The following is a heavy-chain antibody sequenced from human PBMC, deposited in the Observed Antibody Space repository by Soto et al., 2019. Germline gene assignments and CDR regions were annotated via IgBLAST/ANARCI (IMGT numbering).Heavy chain of an antibody. D-gene: IGHD3-22*01. CDR1: GGSISSGGYS. J-gene: IGHJ4*02. Sequence: PSETLSLTCAVSGGSISSGGYSWSWIRQPPGKGLEWIGYIYHSGSTYYNPSLKSRVTISVDRSKNQFSLKLSSVTAADTAVYYCARTPHYYDSSGYFDYWGQGTLVTVSS. CDR3: ARTPHYYDSSGYFDY. V-gene: IGHV4-30-2*01. CDR2: IYHSGST.